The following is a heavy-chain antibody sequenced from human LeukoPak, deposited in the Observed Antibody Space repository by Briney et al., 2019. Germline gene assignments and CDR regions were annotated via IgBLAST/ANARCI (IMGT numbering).Heavy chain of an antibody. CDR3: AKDWIPYNRVFNCFDF. Sequence: GGSLRLSCAGSGFTFSIHAMSWVRQAPGKGLEWVSTIGGGDTYYADSVKGRFTISRDDSQSTVHLQMNSLRAEDTAVYYCAKDWIPYNRVFNCFDFWGQGTLVTVSS. CDR2: IGGGDT. V-gene: IGHV3-23*01. J-gene: IGHJ4*02. CDR1: GFTFSIHA. D-gene: IGHD3-10*01.